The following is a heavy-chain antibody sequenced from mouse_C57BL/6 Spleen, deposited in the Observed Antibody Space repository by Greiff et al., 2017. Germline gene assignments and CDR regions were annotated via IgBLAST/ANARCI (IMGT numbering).Heavy chain of an antibody. CDR1: GYTFTSYW. CDR3: ARGGADYGSSYGYFDV. D-gene: IGHD1-1*01. V-gene: IGHV1-59*01. J-gene: IGHJ1*03. Sequence: VQLQQPGAELVRPGTSVKLSCKASGYTFTSYWMHWVKQRPGQGLEWIGVIDPSDSYTNYNQKFKGKATLTVDTSSSTAYRQHSILTSEDSAVYYCARGGADYGSSYGYFDVGGTGTTVTVSS. CDR2: IDPSDSYT.